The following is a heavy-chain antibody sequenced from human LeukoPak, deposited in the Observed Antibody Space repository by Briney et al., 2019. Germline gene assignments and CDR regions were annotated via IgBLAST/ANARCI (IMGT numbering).Heavy chain of an antibody. J-gene: IGHJ4*02. Sequence: ASVKVSCKASGYTFTSYGISWVRQAPGQGLEWMGWINPNSGGTNYAQKFQGRVTMTRDTSISTAYMELSRLRSDDTAVYYCARDAQTFGLYFDYWGQGTLVTVSS. CDR2: INPNSGGT. D-gene: IGHD3-10*01. CDR1: GYTFTSYG. V-gene: IGHV1-2*02. CDR3: ARDAQTFGLYFDY.